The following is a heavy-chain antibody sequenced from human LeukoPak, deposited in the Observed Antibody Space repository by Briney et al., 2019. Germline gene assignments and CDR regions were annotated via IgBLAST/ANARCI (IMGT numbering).Heavy chain of an antibody. V-gene: IGHV3-48*03. J-gene: IGHJ4*02. CDR3: ARDGDYGDYVFDFDY. D-gene: IGHD4-17*01. CDR1: GFTFSSYE. Sequence: PGGSLRLSCAASGFTFSSYEMNWVRQAPGKGLEWVSYISSSGSTIYYADSVKGRFTISRDNAKNSLYLQMNSLRAEDTAVYYCARDGDYGDYVFDFDYWGLGTLVTVSS. CDR2: ISSSGSTI.